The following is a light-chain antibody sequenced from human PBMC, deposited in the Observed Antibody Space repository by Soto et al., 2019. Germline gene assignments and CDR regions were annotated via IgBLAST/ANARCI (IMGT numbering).Light chain of an antibody. CDR1: SSDVGAYNY. CDR3: CSYAGSSLWV. Sequence: QSALTQPRSVSGSPGQSVTISCTGTSSDVGAYNYVPWYQHHPGKAPKLVIYDVTKRPSGVPDRFAGSKSGNTASLTISGLQAEDEADYYCCSYAGSSLWVFGGGTKLTVL. CDR2: DVT. J-gene: IGLJ3*02. V-gene: IGLV2-11*01.